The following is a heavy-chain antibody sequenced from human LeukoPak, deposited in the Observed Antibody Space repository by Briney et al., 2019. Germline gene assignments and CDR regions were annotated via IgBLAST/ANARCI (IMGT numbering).Heavy chain of an antibody. V-gene: IGHV3-9*01. D-gene: IGHD4-17*01. Sequence: GRSLRLSCAASGFTFDDYAMHWVRQAPGKGLEWVSGISWNSGSIGYVDSVKGRFTISRDNAKNSLYLQMNSLRAEDTALYYCAKSSYGDGMDVWGQGTTVTVSS. J-gene: IGHJ6*02. CDR2: ISWNSGSI. CDR1: GFTFDDYA. CDR3: AKSSYGDGMDV.